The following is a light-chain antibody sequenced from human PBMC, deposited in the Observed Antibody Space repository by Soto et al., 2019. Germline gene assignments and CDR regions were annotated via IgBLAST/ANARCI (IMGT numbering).Light chain of an antibody. J-gene: IGKJ5*01. CDR3: QQSKSYLIT. V-gene: IGKV1-5*01. Sequence: QSPATLSASVGDTVTFTCRASQSISVWLSWYQQKPGNPPKVLIYDASTLESGVPSRFSGSGSGTEFTLTISSLQPDDFATYFCQQSKSYLITFGQGTRLEIK. CDR1: QSISVW. CDR2: DAS.